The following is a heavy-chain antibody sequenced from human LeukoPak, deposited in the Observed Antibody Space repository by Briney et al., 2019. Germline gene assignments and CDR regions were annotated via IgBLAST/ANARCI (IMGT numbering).Heavy chain of an antibody. J-gene: IGHJ6*03. D-gene: IGHD1-26*01. CDR1: GFTFSSYE. V-gene: IGHV3-48*03. Sequence: GGSLRLSCAASGFTFSSYEMNWVRQAPGKGLEWVSYISSSGSTIYYADSVKGRFTISRDNAKNSLYLQMNSLRAEDTAVYYCARDPYSGSYGADYYYYMDVWGKGTTVTIS. CDR2: ISSSGSTI. CDR3: ARDPYSGSYGADYYYYMDV.